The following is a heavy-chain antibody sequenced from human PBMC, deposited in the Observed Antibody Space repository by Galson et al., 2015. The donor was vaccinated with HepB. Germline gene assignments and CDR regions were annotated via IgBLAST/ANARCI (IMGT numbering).Heavy chain of an antibody. J-gene: IGHJ4*02. CDR2: IYSDGST. CDR3: FTHIYFDY. D-gene: IGHD2-21*01. V-gene: IGHV3-53*01. Sequence: SLRLSCAASGFTVSNNFIDWVRQAAGRGLEWVSVIYSDGSTYYADSVKGRFNIYRDNYKNTLYLQMNNLRGEDTAVYYCFTHIYFDYWGQGTLVPVSS. CDR1: GFTVSNNF.